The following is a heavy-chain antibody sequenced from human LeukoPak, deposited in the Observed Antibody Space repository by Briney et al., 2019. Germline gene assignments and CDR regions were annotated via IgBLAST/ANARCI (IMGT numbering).Heavy chain of an antibody. J-gene: IGHJ4*02. D-gene: IGHD6-13*01. V-gene: IGHV4-4*02. Sequence: KPSETLSLTCAVSGGSISSSNWWSWVRQPPGKGLEWIGEIYHSGSTNYNPSLKSRVTISVDKSKNQFSLKLSSVTAADTAVYYCARVPLRSSSSWGSDYWGQGTLVTVSS. CDR2: IYHSGST. CDR3: ARVPLRSSSSWGSDY. CDR1: GGSISSSNW.